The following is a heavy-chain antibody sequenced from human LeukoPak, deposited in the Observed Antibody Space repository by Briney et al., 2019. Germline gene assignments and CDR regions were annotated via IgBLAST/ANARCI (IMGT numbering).Heavy chain of an antibody. J-gene: IGHJ3*02. CDR1: GYSFTSYW. CDR2: IYPGDSDT. Sequence: GESLKISCKGSGYSFTSYWIGWVRQMPGKGLEWMGIIYPGDSDTRYSPSFQGQVTISADKSISTAYLQWSSLKASDTAMYYCASPGGTYYYDSSGPNDAFDIWGQATMVTVSS. D-gene: IGHD3-22*01. CDR3: ASPGGTYYYDSSGPNDAFDI. V-gene: IGHV5-51*01.